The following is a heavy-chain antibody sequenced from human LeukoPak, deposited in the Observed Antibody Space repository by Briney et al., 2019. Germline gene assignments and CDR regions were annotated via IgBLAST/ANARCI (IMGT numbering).Heavy chain of an antibody. CDR2: ISSNGGST. J-gene: IGHJ4*02. D-gene: IGHD5-18*01. Sequence: PGGSLRLSCAASGFTFSSYAMHWVRQAPGKGLEYVSAISSNGGSTYYANSVKGRFTISRDNSKNTLYLQMGSLRAEDMAVYYCARIGIINNTAMVSDYWGQGTLVTVSS. CDR3: ARIGIINNTAMVSDY. V-gene: IGHV3-64*01. CDR1: GFTFSSYA.